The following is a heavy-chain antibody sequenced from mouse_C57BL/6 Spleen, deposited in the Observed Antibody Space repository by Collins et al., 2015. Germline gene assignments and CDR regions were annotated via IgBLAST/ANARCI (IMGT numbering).Heavy chain of an antibody. CDR1: GYTFTSYW. J-gene: IGHJ4*01. CDR2: IYPGSGST. V-gene: IGHV1-55*01. D-gene: IGHD2-4*01. CDR3: AMIHYYATDY. Sequence: VQLQQPGAELVKPGASVKMSCKASGYTFTSYWITWVKQRPGQGLEWIGDIYPGSGSTTYNEKFKTKATLTIDTSSSTAYMQLSSLTSEDSAVYYCAMIHYYATDYWGQGTSVTVSS.